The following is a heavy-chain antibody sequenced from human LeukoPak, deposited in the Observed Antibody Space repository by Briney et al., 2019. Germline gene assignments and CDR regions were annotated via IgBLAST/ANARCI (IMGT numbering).Heavy chain of an antibody. J-gene: IGHJ4*02. Sequence: GESLKISCTGSGYSFSNYWIAWVRQMPGKGLEWLGIIYPGDSDTRYSPSFQGLVTISADKSISTAYLQWSSLKASDTAMYYCTRSRSSDSTGWFSDYWGQGTLVTVSS. CDR2: IYPGDSDT. D-gene: IGHD6-19*01. CDR1: GYSFSNYW. CDR3: TRSRSSDSTGWFSDY. V-gene: IGHV5-51*01.